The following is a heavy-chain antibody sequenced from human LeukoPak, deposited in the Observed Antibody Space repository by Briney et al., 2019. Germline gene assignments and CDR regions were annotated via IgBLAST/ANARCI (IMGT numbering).Heavy chain of an antibody. CDR3: ARDGRGVQYPYAFDI. CDR1: GGFIRSYY. D-gene: IGHD2-2*01. V-gene: IGHV4-4*07. J-gene: IGHJ3*02. CDR2: IYISGST. Sequence: SETLSLTCTVSGGFIRSYYWSWIRQPAGKGLEWIGRIYISGSTNYNPSLKSRVTMSVDTSKNQFSLKLSSVTAADTAVYYCARDGRGVQYPYAFDIWGQGTKVTVSS.